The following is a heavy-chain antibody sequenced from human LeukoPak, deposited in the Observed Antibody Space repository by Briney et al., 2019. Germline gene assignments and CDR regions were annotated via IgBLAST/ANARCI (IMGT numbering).Heavy chain of an antibody. D-gene: IGHD3-3*01. CDR2: IESNSSYI. J-gene: IGHJ6*03. CDR1: GFTFSTYS. V-gene: IGHV3-21*01. Sequence: GGSLRLSCTASGFTFSTYSMNWVRQSPGKGLEWVSSIESNSSYIYYADSVKGRFTISRDNARNSLYLVMNSLRAEDTVVYYCASWYYDFWSGWSYMDVWGKGTMVTVSS. CDR3: ASWYYDFWSGWSYMDV.